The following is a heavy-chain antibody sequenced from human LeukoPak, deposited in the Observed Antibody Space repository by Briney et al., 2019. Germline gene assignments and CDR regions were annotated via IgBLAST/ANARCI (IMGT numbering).Heavy chain of an antibody. Sequence: SQSLSLTCTVSGGSISSSCYYWGWIRQPPGKGLEWIGSIYYSGSTSYNPSLKTRVTISVDTSKNQFSLKLSSVTAADTAVYYCARHRDIVVVMFDYWGQGTLVTVSS. J-gene: IGHJ4*02. CDR3: ARHRDIVVVMFDY. CDR1: GGSISSSCYY. D-gene: IGHD2-2*01. V-gene: IGHV4-39*01. CDR2: IYYSGST.